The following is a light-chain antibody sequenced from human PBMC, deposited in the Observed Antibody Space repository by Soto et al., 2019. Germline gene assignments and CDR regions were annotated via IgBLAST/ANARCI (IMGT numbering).Light chain of an antibody. V-gene: IGLV2-14*01. J-gene: IGLJ2*01. CDR1: SSDVGTYKF. CDR3: SSYSSSTTDVV. Sequence: QSALTQPASVSGSPGQSITISCTGTSSDVGTYKFVSWYQQHPGKAPKLMIYEVSDRPSGVSRRFSGSKSGNTASLTISGLQAEDEADYYCSSYSSSTTDVVFGGGTKLTVL. CDR2: EVS.